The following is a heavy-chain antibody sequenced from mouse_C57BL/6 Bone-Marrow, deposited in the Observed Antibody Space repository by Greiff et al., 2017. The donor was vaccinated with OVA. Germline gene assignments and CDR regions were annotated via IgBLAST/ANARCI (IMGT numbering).Heavy chain of an antibody. D-gene: IGHD3-2*02. V-gene: IGHV5-2*01. CDR1: EYEFPSHD. Sequence: VQLKESGGGLVQPGESLKLSCESNEYEFPSHDMSWVRKTPEKRLELVAAINRDGGSTYYPDTIERRFIISRDNTKKTLYLQMSSLRSEDTAVYDCARQDPQPRWFADWGKGTLVTVSA. CDR3: ARQDPQPRWFAD. J-gene: IGHJ3*01. CDR2: INRDGGST.